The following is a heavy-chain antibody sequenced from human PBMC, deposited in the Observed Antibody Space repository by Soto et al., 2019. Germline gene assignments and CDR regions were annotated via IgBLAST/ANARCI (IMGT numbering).Heavy chain of an antibody. Sequence: QVQLQESGPGLVKPSQTLSLTCTVSGASISSGGYYWNWIRQHPGKGLEWSGYIYYSGSTYYNPYLKSRVTISVDTSKNQVSLKLNCVTAADPSVYYCARSVFPWGQGTLVTVSS. J-gene: IGHJ5*02. CDR3: ARSVFP. CDR2: IYYSGST. V-gene: IGHV4-31*03. CDR1: GASISSGGYY.